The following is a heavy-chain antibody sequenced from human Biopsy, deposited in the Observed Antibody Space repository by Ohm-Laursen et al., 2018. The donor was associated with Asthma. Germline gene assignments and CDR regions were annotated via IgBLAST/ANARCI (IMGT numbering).Heavy chain of an antibody. CDR3: ARAVDYSHYYGIDV. V-gene: IGHV1-18*01. CDR1: GYTFNSAG. CDR2: ISVYNGNT. J-gene: IGHJ6*02. D-gene: IGHD3-10*01. Sequence: GASVKVSCKPSGYTFNSAGITWVRQAPGQGLEWMGWISVYNGNTKVAQKLQDRVTMITDTSTSTAYMELRSLRSDDTVVYFCARAVDYSHYYGIDVWGQGTTVTVS.